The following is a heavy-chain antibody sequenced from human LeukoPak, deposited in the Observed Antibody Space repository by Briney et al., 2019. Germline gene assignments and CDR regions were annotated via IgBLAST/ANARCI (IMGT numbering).Heavy chain of an antibody. D-gene: IGHD6-13*01. CDR1: GFTFSSYA. CDR2: SSGSGGST. Sequence: GGSLTLSCAPSGFTFSSYAMSWVRQAPGKGLEWVSASSGSGGSTYYADAVKGRFTISRDNSKNTLYLQMNSLRAEDTAVYYCAKTDSSSWYVSNWFDPWGQGTLVTVSS. J-gene: IGHJ5*02. CDR3: AKTDSSSWYVSNWFDP. V-gene: IGHV3-23*01.